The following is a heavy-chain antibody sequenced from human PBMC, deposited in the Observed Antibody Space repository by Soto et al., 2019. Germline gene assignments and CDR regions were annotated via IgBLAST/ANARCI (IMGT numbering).Heavy chain of an antibody. CDR3: VHSESVHSMIGGHYMDY. CDR2: IYCNEDK. CDR1: AFSLSTNGVG. Sequence: GPTLVNPTHSLTLTCTFSAFSLSTNGVGVGWIRQPPGQPVAWLAVIYCNEDKRYSRSLKSRLSITKHSSNNQVVLTMITMDPSNPATSYSVHSESVHSMIGGHYMDYWGPGIMVTVSS. J-gene: IGHJ4*03. D-gene: IGHD3-16*01. V-gene: IGHV2-5*01.